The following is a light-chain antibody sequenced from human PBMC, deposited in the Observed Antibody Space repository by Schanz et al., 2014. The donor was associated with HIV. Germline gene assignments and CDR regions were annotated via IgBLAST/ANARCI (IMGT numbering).Light chain of an antibody. CDR1: QTVSNN. V-gene: IGKV3-15*01. Sequence: EIVMTQSPGTLSVSPGERATLSCRASQTVSNNLAWYQQKPGQAPRLLIYGASTRATGIPARFSGSGSGTEFTLTIGSLQSEDVAVYYCQQYYSTPTFGQGTRVEI. CDR3: QQYYSTPT. CDR2: GAS. J-gene: IGKJ1*01.